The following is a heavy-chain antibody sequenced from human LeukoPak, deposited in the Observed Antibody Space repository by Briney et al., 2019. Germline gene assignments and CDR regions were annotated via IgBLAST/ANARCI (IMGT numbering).Heavy chain of an antibody. J-gene: IGHJ4*02. CDR2: ISYDGSNK. CDR1: GFTFSSYG. V-gene: IGHV3-30*03. Sequence: GGSLRLSCAASGFTFSSYGMHWVRQAPGKGLEWVAVISYDGSNKYYADSVKGRFTISRDNSKNTLYLQMNSLRAEDTAVYYCASGFYYDSSGYHGIDYWGQGTLVTVSS. D-gene: IGHD3-22*01. CDR3: ASGFYYDSSGYHGIDY.